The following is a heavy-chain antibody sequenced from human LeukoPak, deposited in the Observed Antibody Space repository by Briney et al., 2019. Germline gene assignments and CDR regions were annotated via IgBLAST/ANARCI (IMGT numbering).Heavy chain of an antibody. V-gene: IGHV4-61*08. Sequence: SETLSLTCTVSGGSISSGDYYWSWIRQPPGKGLEWIGYIYYSGSTNYNPSLKSRVTISVDTSKNQFSLKLSSVTAADTAVYYCAGKIRGVEVAWGQGTLVTVSS. J-gene: IGHJ4*02. CDR2: IYYSGST. CDR3: AGKIRGVEVA. D-gene: IGHD3-10*01. CDR1: GGSISSGDYY.